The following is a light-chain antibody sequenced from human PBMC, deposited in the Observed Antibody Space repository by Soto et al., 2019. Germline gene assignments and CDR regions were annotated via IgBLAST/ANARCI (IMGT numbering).Light chain of an antibody. CDR2: GAS. J-gene: IGKJ5*01. Sequence: VFTHSPATLSVSPGERATLSCRASQSVSSSYLAWYQQKAGQAPRLLIYGASSRATGIPDRFSGSGSGTDFTLTISRLEPEDFAVYYCQQYGSSRITFGQGTRLEIK. CDR1: QSVSSSY. CDR3: QQYGSSRIT. V-gene: IGKV3-20*01.